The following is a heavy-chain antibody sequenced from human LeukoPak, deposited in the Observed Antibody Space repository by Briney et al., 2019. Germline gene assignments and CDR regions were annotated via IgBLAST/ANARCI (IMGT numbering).Heavy chain of an antibody. CDR1: GGSIRSYY. CDR3: AREGSGYYGSGSFEGSYNYYAMDV. D-gene: IGHD3-10*01. Sequence: PSETLSLTCTVSGGSIRSYYWSWIRQPPGKGLEWIGYIYYSGSTNYNPSLKSRVTISVDTSKNQFSLKLSSVTAADTAVYYCAREGSGYYGSGSFEGSYNYYAMDVWGQGTTVTVSS. V-gene: IGHV4-59*01. CDR2: IYYSGST. J-gene: IGHJ6*02.